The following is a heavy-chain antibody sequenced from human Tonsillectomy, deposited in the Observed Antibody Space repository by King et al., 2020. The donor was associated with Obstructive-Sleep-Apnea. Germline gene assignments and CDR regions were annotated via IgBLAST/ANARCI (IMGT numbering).Heavy chain of an antibody. Sequence: VQLVESGGGLVQPGGSLRLSCAASRFTFTSYAMTWVRQAPGKGLEWVSTISGSGDNTYYADSVKGRFTISRDNSKNTLYLQMNSLRAEDTAIYSCAKGPAQQLVPNYFDYWGQGTLAT. D-gene: IGHD6-13*01. J-gene: IGHJ4*02. CDR1: RFTFTSYA. V-gene: IGHV3-23*04. CDR2: ISGSGDNT. CDR3: AKGPAQQLVPNYFDY.